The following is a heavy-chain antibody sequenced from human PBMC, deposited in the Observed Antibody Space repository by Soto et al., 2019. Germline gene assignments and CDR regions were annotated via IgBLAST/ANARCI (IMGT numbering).Heavy chain of an antibody. CDR1: GGTFSSYA. V-gene: IGHV1-69*01. J-gene: IGHJ2*01. Sequence: QVQLVQSGAEVKKPGSSVKVSCKASGGTFSSYAISWVRQAPGQGLEWMGGIIPIFGTANYAQKFQGRVTITADESTSTAYMELSSLTSEDTAVYYCARVRGGGSSWYWYFDLWGRGTLVTVSS. D-gene: IGHD6-13*01. CDR2: IIPIFGTA. CDR3: ARVRGGGSSWYWYFDL.